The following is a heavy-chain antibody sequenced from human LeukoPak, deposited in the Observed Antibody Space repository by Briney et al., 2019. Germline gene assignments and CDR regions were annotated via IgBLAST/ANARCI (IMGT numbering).Heavy chain of an antibody. J-gene: IGHJ4*02. CDR2: IIPIFGTA. Sequence: GASVKVSCKASGGTFSSYAISWVRQAPGQGLEWMGGIIPIFGTANYAQKFQGRVTITADESTSTAYIELSSLRSEDTAVYYCAREDSSSGYFDYWGQGTLVTVSS. D-gene: IGHD6-13*01. CDR1: GGTFSSYA. V-gene: IGHV1-69*01. CDR3: AREDSSSGYFDY.